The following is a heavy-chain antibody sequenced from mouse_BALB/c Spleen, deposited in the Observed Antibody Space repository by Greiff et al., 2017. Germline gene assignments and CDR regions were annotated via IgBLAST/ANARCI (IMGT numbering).Heavy chain of an antibody. CDR3: ARSTYYGNHEGCWFAY. Sequence: EVKLVESGPGLVKPSQSLSLTCTVTGYSITSDYAWNWIRQFPGNKLEWMGYISYSGSTSYNPSLKSRISITRDTSKNQFFLQLNSVTTEDTATYYCARSTYYGNHEGCWFAYWGQGTLVTVSA. D-gene: IGHD2-10*01. J-gene: IGHJ3*01. CDR2: ISYSGST. CDR1: GYSITSDYA. V-gene: IGHV3-2*02.